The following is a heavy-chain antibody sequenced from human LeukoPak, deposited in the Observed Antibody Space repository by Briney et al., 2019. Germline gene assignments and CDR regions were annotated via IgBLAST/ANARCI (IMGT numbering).Heavy chain of an antibody. CDR1: AFTFSDYS. Sequence: GGSLRLSCAASAFTFSDYSMNWVRQDPGKGLEWISYIDTSSSTMYYADSVMGRFTISRDNAKESLYLQMNSLRAEDTAVYYCARYYYDSSGLGDAFDIWGQGTMVTVSS. CDR2: IDTSSSTM. J-gene: IGHJ3*02. V-gene: IGHV3-48*01. D-gene: IGHD3-22*01. CDR3: ARYYYDSSGLGDAFDI.